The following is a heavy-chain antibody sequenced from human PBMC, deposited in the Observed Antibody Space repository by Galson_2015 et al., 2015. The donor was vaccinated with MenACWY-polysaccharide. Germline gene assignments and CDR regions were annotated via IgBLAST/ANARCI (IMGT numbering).Heavy chain of an antibody. D-gene: IGHD3-3*01. CDR1: GFTFSSYA. J-gene: IGHJ4*02. Sequence: SLRLSCAASGFTFSSYAMHWVRQAPGKGLEWVAVISYDGSNKYYADSVKGRFTISRDNSKNTLYLQMNSLRAEDTAVYYCARDFDDFWSGYYGFLDYWGQGTLVTVPS. V-gene: IGHV3-30-3*01. CDR2: ISYDGSNK. CDR3: ARDFDDFWSGYYGFLDY.